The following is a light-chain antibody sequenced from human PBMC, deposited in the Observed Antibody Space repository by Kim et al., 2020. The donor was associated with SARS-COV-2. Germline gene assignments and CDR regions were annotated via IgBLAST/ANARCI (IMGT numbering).Light chain of an antibody. CDR1: QTVRSN. CDR2: GAS. Sequence: SWSPGERVTLSCRASQTVRSNLAWYQQKPGQAPRLLIYGASVRATTVPARFTGSGSGTEFTLTFSSLQSEDFAVYYCQQYNDWPYTFGQGTKLEI. CDR3: QQYNDWPYT. V-gene: IGKV3-15*01. J-gene: IGKJ2*01.